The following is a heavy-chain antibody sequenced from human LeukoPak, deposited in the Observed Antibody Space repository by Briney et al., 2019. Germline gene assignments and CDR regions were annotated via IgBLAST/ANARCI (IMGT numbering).Heavy chain of an antibody. CDR1: GFNLDDYN. J-gene: IGHJ4*02. CDR2: ISSGTNYI. Sequence: GGSLRLSCAASGFNLDDYNINWGRQAPGKGPEWVSSISSGTNYIFEADSVKGRLTISKHSARNSLSLQIDILHADDIAVNNSARSAGRSYFDYWLQGTLVTVSS. CDR3: ARSAGRSYFDY. V-gene: IGHV3-21*01. D-gene: IGHD6-13*01.